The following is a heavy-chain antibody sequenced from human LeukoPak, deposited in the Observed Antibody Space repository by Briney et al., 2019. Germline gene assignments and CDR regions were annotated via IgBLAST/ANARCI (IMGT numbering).Heavy chain of an antibody. Sequence: ASVKVSCKASGYTFTSYYMHWVRQAPGQGLEWMGIINPSSGSAIYAQKFKGRVTMTRDTSTSTVYMELSSLRSEDTAVYYCARAGIVGQKDYWGQGTLVTVSS. CDR1: GYTFTSYY. D-gene: IGHD1-26*01. V-gene: IGHV1-46*01. CDR3: ARAGIVGQKDY. J-gene: IGHJ4*02. CDR2: INPSSGSA.